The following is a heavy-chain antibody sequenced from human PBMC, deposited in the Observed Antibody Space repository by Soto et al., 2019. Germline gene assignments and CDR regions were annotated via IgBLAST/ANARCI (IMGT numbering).Heavy chain of an antibody. V-gene: IGHV3-30*03. CDR3: ARVLERTICCYYSYGMEV. Sequence: GGSLRLSCVGYGFTFSKYGMHCVRHAPGRGLEWVAVISPDGGNKYYGGSVKGRFAVSRDNSKGSLSLQMNSLRVEDTATYYCARVLERTICCYYSYGMEVWGQGTSVTVSS. D-gene: IGHD2-15*01. CDR2: ISPDGGNK. CDR1: GFTFSKYG. J-gene: IGHJ6*02.